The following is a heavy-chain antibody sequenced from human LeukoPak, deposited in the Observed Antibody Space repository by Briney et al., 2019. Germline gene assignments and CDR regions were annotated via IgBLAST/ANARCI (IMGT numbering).Heavy chain of an antibody. Sequence: ASVKVSCKASGYTFTSYGISWVRQAPGQGLEWMGWISAYNGNINYAQKLQGRVTMTTDTSTSTAYMELRSLRSDDTAVYYCARGWVDSLGYYYYYMDVWGKGTTVTVSS. CDR3: ARGWVDSLGYYYYYMDV. V-gene: IGHV1-18*01. CDR1: GYTFTSYG. J-gene: IGHJ6*03. CDR2: ISAYNGNI. D-gene: IGHD2-15*01.